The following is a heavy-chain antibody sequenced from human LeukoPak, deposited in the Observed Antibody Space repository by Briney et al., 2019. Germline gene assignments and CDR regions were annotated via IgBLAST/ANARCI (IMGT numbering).Heavy chain of an antibody. D-gene: IGHD6-13*01. CDR1: GGSISHYY. CDR3: ARDSSSSWPYYFDY. CDR2: IYYSGST. J-gene: IGHJ4*02. V-gene: IGHV4-59*12. Sequence: PSETLSLTCTVSGGSISHYYWSWIRQPPGKGLEWIGHIYYSGSTNYNPSLKSRVTISVDTSKNQFSLKLSSVTAADTAVYYCARDSSSSWPYYFDYWSQGTLVTVSS.